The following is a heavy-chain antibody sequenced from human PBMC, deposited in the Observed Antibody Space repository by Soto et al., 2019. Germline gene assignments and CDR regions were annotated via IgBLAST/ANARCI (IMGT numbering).Heavy chain of an antibody. CDR1: GYTFTSYG. J-gene: IGHJ5*02. D-gene: IGHD2-2*01. CDR2: IRAYNGNT. CDR3: ARALRSNARRPNWFDP. V-gene: IGHV1-18*01. Sequence: QVQLVQSGAEVKKPGASVKVSCKASGYTFTSYGISWVRQAPGQGLEWMGWIRAYNGNTNYAQKLQGRVTMTTNKSTSTAYMELRSLRSDDTAVYYCARALRSNARRPNWFDPWGQGTLVTVSS.